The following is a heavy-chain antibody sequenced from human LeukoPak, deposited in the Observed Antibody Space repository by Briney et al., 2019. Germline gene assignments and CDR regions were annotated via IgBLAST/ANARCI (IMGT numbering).Heavy chain of an antibody. CDR1: GGSISSGGYY. CDR2: IYYSGST. D-gene: IGHD3-22*01. CDR3: AKVSVSSGRSFDI. V-gene: IGHV4-31*03. Sequence: SETLSLTCTVSGGSISSGGYYWSWIRQHPGKGLEWIGYIYYSGSTYYNPSLKSRVTISVDTSKNQFSLKLSSVTAADTAVYYCAKVSVSSGRSFDIWGQGTIVTVSS. J-gene: IGHJ3*02.